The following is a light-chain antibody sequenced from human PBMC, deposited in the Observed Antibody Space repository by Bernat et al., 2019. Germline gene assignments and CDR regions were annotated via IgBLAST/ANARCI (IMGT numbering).Light chain of an antibody. CDR1: RLSN. J-gene: IGLJ3*02. Sequence: SYELIQPPSVSVSPGQTASITCSGDRLSNTCWYQQKPGQSPVVVIFRDDKRPSGIPERFSGSNSGNTATLTISGTQAIDEADYYCQAWDSSTRVFGGGTKLTVL. V-gene: IGLV3-1*01. CDR2: RDD. CDR3: QAWDSSTRV.